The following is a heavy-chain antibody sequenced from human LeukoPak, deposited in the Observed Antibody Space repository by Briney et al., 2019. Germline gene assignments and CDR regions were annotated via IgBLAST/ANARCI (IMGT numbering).Heavy chain of an antibody. Sequence: GASVKDSCKASGYTFISYDFNWVRQATGQGLEWMGWMNSNSGNTGYAQKFQGRVTITRNTSISTAYMELSSLRSEDTAVYYCARGYSSSWYSAVSYYYYMDVWGKGTTVTVSS. CDR2: MNSNSGNT. J-gene: IGHJ6*03. CDR1: GYTFISYD. CDR3: ARGYSSSWYSAVSYYYYMDV. D-gene: IGHD6-13*01. V-gene: IGHV1-8*03.